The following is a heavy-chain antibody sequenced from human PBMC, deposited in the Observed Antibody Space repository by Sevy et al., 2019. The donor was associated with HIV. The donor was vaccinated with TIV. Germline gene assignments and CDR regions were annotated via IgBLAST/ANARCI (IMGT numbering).Heavy chain of an antibody. CDR3: ARVRPYDTRDFDY. CDR1: GFTFSDSY. D-gene: IGHD3-22*01. Sequence: GGSLRLSCAASGFTFSDSYMNWIRQAPGKGLESLAYISSSGTTISYADSVKGRFTISRDDAKNSLYLQMNTLRAEDAALYYCARVRPYDTRDFDYWGQGTLVTVSS. V-gene: IGHV3-11*01. J-gene: IGHJ4*02. CDR2: ISSSGTTI.